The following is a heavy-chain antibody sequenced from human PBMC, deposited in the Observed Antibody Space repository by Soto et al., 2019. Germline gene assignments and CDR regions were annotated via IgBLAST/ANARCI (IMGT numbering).Heavy chain of an antibody. V-gene: IGHV3-53*01. Sequence: EVQLVESGGGLIQPGGSLRLSCAASGFTFSSNDMNWVRQAPGKGLEWVSLIYSGGSTYYADSVKGRFTISRDNSKNTLYLQMSSLRAEDTAIYYCADVTWNRDYLPWGQGTLVTVSS. CDR2: IYSGGST. J-gene: IGHJ4*02. D-gene: IGHD4-17*01. CDR1: GFTFSSND. CDR3: ADVTWNRDYLP.